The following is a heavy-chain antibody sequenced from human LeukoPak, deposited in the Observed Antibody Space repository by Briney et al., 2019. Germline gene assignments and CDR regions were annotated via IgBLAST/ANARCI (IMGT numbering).Heavy chain of an antibody. CDR2: IYHSGST. Sequence: SETLSLTCAVSGGSISSSNWWSWVRQPPGKGLEWIGEIYHSGSTNYNPSLKSRVTISVDKSKNQFSLKLSSVTAADTAVYYCARGYYYYGSGSYWSWFDPWGQGTLVTVSS. J-gene: IGHJ5*02. CDR3: ARGYYYYGSGSYWSWFDP. V-gene: IGHV4-4*02. D-gene: IGHD3-10*01. CDR1: GGSISSSNW.